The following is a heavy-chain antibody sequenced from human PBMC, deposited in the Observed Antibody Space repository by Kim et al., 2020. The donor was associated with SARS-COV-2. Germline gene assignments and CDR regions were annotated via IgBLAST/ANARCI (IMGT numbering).Heavy chain of an antibody. J-gene: IGHJ5*02. CDR2: IYYSGST. V-gene: IGHV4-59*13. CDR1: GGSISSYY. Sequence: SETLSLTCTVSGGSISSYYWSWIRQPPGKGLEWIGYIYYSGSTNYNPSLKSRVTISVDTSKNQFSLKLSSVTAADTAVYYCAREEGGIAAAGRVGFDPWGQGTLVTVSS. CDR3: AREEGGIAAAGRVGFDP. D-gene: IGHD6-13*01.